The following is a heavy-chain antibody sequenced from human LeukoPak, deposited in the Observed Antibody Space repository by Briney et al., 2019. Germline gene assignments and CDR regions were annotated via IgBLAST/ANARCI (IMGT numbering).Heavy chain of an antibody. CDR1: GFTFSHFA. Sequence: GVSLSLSCPASGFTFSHFAFYWVRQATGLLLEWVSGMSSSGNTTYYADSVKGRFTMSRDNSKNTPYLQMNSLRAEDTAVYYCAKVGGSYSDYWGQGTLVTVSS. D-gene: IGHD1-26*01. J-gene: IGHJ4*02. CDR2: MSSSGNTT. V-gene: IGHV3-23*01. CDR3: AKVGGSYSDY.